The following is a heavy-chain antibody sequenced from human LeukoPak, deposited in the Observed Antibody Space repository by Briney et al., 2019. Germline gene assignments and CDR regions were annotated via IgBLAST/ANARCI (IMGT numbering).Heavy chain of an antibody. CDR1: GYTFTSYY. V-gene: IGHV1-46*01. J-gene: IGHJ5*02. Sequence: ASVKVSCKASGYTFTSYYIHWVRQAPGQGLEWMGIIYPGGGSTNSAQKFQGRVTMTRDMSTSTVYMELSSLRSEDTAVYYCARDQPREGKRFDPWGQGTLVTVSS. CDR3: ARDQPREGKRFDP. CDR2: IYPGGGST. D-gene: IGHD1-26*01.